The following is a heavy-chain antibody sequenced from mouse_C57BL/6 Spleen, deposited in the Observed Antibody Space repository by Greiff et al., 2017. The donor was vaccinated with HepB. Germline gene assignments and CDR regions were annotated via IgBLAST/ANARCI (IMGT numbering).Heavy chain of an antibody. D-gene: IGHD1-1*01. Sequence: QVHVKQSGAELARPGASVKLSCTASGYTFTSYGISWVKQRTGQGLEWIGKIYPRSGNTYYNETFKGQSTLTEDKSSSTAYMQLGSLTSEDSAVYLCAGSIHTWTVDWFAYWGQGTLVTVSA. J-gene: IGHJ3*01. CDR1: GYTFTSYG. V-gene: IGHV1-81*01. CDR2: IYPRSGNT. CDR3: AGSIHTWTVDWFAY.